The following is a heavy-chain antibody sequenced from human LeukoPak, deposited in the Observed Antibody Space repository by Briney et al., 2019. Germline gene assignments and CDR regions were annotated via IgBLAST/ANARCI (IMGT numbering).Heavy chain of an antibody. Sequence: GRSLRLSCAASGFTFSNYDMHWVRQAPGKGLEWVAVISYDGINKYYADSVKGRFTISGDNSKNTLYLQMNSLRAEDTAVYYCAKGRVTFGGVIVKAVSFDIWGQGTMVTVSS. V-gene: IGHV3-30-3*01. CDR1: GFTFSNYD. CDR2: ISYDGINK. D-gene: IGHD3-16*02. J-gene: IGHJ3*02. CDR3: AKGRVTFGGVIVKAVSFDI.